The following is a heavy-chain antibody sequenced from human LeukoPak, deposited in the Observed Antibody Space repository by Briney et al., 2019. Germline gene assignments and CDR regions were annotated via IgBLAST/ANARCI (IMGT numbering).Heavy chain of an antibody. V-gene: IGHV4-34*01. CDR2: INHSGST. CDR1: GGSFSGYY. CDR3: ASHYDSSGLDY. Sequence: NASETLSLTCAVYGGSFSGYYWSWIRQPPGKGLEWIGEINHSGSTDYNPSLKSRVTISVDTSKNQFSLKLSSVTAADTAVYYCASHYDSSGLDYWGQGTLVTVSS. J-gene: IGHJ4*02. D-gene: IGHD3-22*01.